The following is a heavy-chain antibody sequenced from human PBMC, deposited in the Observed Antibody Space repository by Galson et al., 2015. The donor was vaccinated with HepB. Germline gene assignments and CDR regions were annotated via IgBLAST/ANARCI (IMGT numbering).Heavy chain of an antibody. CDR1: GFTFSSYA. V-gene: IGHV3-30*04. CDR2: ISYDGSNK. J-gene: IGHJ6*02. CDR3: AKGLGSSIRYYYYGMDV. Sequence: SLRLSCAASGFTFSSYAMHWVRQAPGKGLEWVAVISYDGSNKYYADSVKGRFTISRDNSKNTLYLQMNSLRAEDTAVYYCAKGLGSSIRYYYYGMDVWGQGTRSPSP. D-gene: IGHD6-13*01.